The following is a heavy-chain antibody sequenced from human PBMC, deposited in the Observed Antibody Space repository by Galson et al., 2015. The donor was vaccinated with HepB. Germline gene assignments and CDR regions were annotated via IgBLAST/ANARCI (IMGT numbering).Heavy chain of an antibody. J-gene: IGHJ4*02. D-gene: IGHD3-16*02. CDR2: IYWNDDK. V-gene: IGHV2-5*01. CDR1: GFSLSTSGVG. CDR3: AHHTFSESYRSYYFDY. Sequence: PALVKPTQTLTLTCTFSGFSLSTSGVGVGWIRQPPGKALEWLALIYWNDDKRYSPSLKSRLTITKDTSKNQVVLTMTNMDPVDTATYYCAHHTFSESYRSYYFDYWGQGTLVTVSS.